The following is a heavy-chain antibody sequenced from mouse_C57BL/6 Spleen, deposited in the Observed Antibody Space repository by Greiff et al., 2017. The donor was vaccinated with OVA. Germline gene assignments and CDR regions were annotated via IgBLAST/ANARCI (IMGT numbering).Heavy chain of an antibody. V-gene: IGHV5-4*01. CDR3: ARDRGEYYFDY. CDR1: GFTFSSYA. Sequence: EVMLVESGGRLVKPGGSLKLSCAASGFTFSSYAMSWVRQTPEKRLEWVATISDGGSYTYYPDNVKGRFTISRDNAKNNLYLQMSHLKSEDTAMYYCARDRGEYYFDYWGQGTTLTVSS. D-gene: IGHD3-1*01. J-gene: IGHJ2*01. CDR2: ISDGGSYT.